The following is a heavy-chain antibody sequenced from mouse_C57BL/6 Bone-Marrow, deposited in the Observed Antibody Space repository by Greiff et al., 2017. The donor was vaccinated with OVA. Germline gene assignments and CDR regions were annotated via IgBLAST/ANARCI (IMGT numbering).Heavy chain of an antibody. J-gene: IGHJ2*01. CDR1: GFSLTSYG. Sequence: VKLMESGPGLVQPSQSLSITCTVSGFSLTSYGVHWVRQSPGKGLEWLGVIWSGGSTDYNAAFISRLSISKDNSKSQVFFKMNSLQADDTAIYYCARTGGSYYFDYWGQGTTLTVSS. CDR2: IWSGGST. CDR3: ARTGGSYYFDY. V-gene: IGHV2-2*01. D-gene: IGHD1-1*02.